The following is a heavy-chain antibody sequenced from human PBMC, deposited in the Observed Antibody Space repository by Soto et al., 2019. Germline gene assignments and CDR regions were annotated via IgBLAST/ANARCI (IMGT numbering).Heavy chain of an antibody. V-gene: IGHV3-48*02. CDR1: GFTFSSYS. CDR2: ISSSDSTI. CDR3: ARANYYDSSGYYF. Sequence: PGGSLRLSCAASGFTFSSYSMNWVRQAPGMGLEWVSYISSSDSTIYYADSVKGRFTISRDNVKNSLYLQMNSLRDEDTAVYYCARANYYDSSGYYFWGQGTLVTVSS. J-gene: IGHJ4*02. D-gene: IGHD3-22*01.